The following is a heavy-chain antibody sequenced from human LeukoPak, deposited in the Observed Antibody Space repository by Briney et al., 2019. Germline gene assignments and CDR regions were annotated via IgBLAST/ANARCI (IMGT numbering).Heavy chain of an antibody. D-gene: IGHD3-10*01. CDR2: INHSGST. V-gene: IGHV4-34*01. J-gene: IGHJ4*02. Sequence: PSETPSLTCAVYGGSFSGYYWSWIRQPPGKGLEWIGEINHSGSTNYNPSLKSRVTISVDTSKNQFSLKLSSVTAADTAVYYCARGRDDRLYYYGSGHTHLDYWGQGTLVTVSS. CDR3: ARGRDDRLYYYGSGHTHLDY. CDR1: GGSFSGYY.